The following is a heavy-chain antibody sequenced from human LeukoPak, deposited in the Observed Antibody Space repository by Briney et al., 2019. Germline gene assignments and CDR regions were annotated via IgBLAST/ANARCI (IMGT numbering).Heavy chain of an antibody. V-gene: IGHV3-23*01. CDR3: AKGKRYEYYYYMDV. J-gene: IGHJ6*03. CDR1: GFTFSKAL. D-gene: IGHD3-9*01. Sequence: GGSLRLSCAASGFTFSKALMHWVRQAPGKGLEWVSAISGSGGNTFYADSVKGRFTISRDNSRNTLYLQMNSLRAEDTAVYYCAKGKRYEYYYYMDVWGKGTTVTVSS. CDR2: ISGSGGNT.